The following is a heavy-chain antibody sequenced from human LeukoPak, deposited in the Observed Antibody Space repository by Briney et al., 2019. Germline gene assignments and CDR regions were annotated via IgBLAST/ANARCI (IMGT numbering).Heavy chain of an antibody. CDR1: GFTFSSYA. CDR2: ISHDGSNK. V-gene: IGHV3-30-3*01. Sequence: PGRSLRLSCAASGFTFSSYAMHWVRQAPGKGLEWVAVISHDGSNKYYADSVKGRFTISRDNAKNSLYLQMNSLRAEDTAVYSCARGNSYMDVWGKGTTVTVSS. J-gene: IGHJ6*03. CDR3: ARGNSYMDV.